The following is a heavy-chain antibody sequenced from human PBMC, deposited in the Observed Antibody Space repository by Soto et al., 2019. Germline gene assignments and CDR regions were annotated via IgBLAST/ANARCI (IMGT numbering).Heavy chain of an antibody. J-gene: IGHJ5*02. Sequence: SETLSLTCTVSGDSISSYYWTWIRQPPGKGLEWIGYIYRTGNTKCNPSLKSRVTISVDTSKNQFSLEMNSVSAADTAVYYCARVPDRWGQGTLVTVSS. CDR1: GDSISSYY. V-gene: IGHV4-59*08. D-gene: IGHD2-2*01. CDR3: ARVPDR. CDR2: IYRTGNT.